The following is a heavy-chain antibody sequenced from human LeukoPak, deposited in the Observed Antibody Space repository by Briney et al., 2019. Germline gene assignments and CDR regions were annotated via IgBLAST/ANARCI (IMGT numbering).Heavy chain of an antibody. CDR1: GFTFSSYT. D-gene: IGHD4-17*01. CDR2: DSSSGGTI. V-gene: IGHV3-48*01. Sequence: PGGSLRLSCAASGFTFSSYTMNWVRQAPGKGLEWVSYDSSSGGTIYYADSVKGRFAISRDNAKNSLYLQMNSLRAEDTAVYYCARDHYGDFTFDYWGQGTQVTVSS. J-gene: IGHJ4*02. CDR3: ARDHYGDFTFDY.